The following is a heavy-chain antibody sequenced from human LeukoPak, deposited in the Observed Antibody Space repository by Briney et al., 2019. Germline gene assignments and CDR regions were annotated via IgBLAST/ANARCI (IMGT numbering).Heavy chain of an antibody. CDR3: ARLLSGSYMYYFDY. CDR1: GGSISSGGYY. D-gene: IGHD3-10*01. Sequence: PSETLSLTCTVSGGSISSGGYYWSRIRQHPGKGLEWSGYIYYSGSTYYNPSLKSRVTISVDTSKNQFSLKLSSVTAADTAVYYCARLLSGSYMYYFDYWGQGTLVTVSS. V-gene: IGHV4-31*03. CDR2: IYYSGST. J-gene: IGHJ4*02.